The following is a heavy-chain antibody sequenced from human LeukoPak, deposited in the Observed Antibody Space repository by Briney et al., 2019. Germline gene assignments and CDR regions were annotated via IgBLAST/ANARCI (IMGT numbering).Heavy chain of an antibody. CDR1: GFTFSTYW. J-gene: IGHJ4*02. V-gene: IGHV3-7*01. D-gene: IGHD1-26*01. CDR2: IKGDESAR. Sequence: PGGSLRLSCAASGFTFSTYWMAWVRQAPGKGLEWVANIKGDESARHQADSVKGRFTISRDNTQNSVYLQMSSLRGEDTAVYYCASDVVGSLDYWGQGTLVTVSS. CDR3: ASDVVGSLDY.